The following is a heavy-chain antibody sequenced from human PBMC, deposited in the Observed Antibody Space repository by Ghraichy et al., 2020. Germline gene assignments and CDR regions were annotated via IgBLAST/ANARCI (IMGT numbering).Heavy chain of an antibody. CDR3: AKDRRAGAGAFCFDH. CDR1: GFSFSSYG. V-gene: IGHV3-30*02. J-gene: IGHJ4*02. CDR2: IRFDGSDK. D-gene: IGHD6-19*01. Sequence: GGSLRLSCAASGFSFSSYGIHWVRQAPGKGLAWVAFIRFDGSDKYYEDSVKGRFTISRDQSKSTLFLEMNSLRVEDTAVYYCAKDRRAGAGAFCFDHWGQGTLATVSS.